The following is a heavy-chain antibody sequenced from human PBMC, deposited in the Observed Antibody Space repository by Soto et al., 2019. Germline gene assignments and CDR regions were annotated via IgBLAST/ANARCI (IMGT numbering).Heavy chain of an antibody. CDR3: ARDGDIVVVVAAIGGAFDI. D-gene: IGHD2-15*01. J-gene: IGHJ3*02. Sequence: ASVKVSCKASGYTFTSYGISWVRQAPGQGLEWMGWISAYNGNTNYAQKLQGRVTMTTDTSTSTAYMELRSLRSDDTAVYYCARDGDIVVVVAAIGGAFDIWGQGTMVTVSS. V-gene: IGHV1-18*01. CDR1: GYTFTSYG. CDR2: ISAYNGNT.